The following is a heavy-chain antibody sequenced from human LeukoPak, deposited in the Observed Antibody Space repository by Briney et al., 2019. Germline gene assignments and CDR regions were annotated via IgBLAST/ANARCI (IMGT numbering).Heavy chain of an antibody. J-gene: IGHJ4*02. CDR2: INSDGSST. Sequence: PGGSLRLSCAASGFTFSSYWMHWVRQAPGKGLVWVSRINSDGSSTSYADSVKGRFTISRDNAKNTLYLQMNSLRAEDTAVYYCASADTATVNDYWGQGTLVTVSS. D-gene: IGHD5-18*01. CDR3: ASADTATVNDY. V-gene: IGHV3-74*01. CDR1: GFTFSSYW.